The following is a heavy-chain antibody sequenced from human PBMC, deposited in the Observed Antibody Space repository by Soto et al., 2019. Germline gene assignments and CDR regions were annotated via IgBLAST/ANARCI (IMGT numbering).Heavy chain of an antibody. D-gene: IGHD6-13*01. CDR2: MNPNSGGT. CDR3: AGGYYSSSWRVFDY. J-gene: IGHJ4*02. CDR1: GYTFSGYF. Sequence: QVQLVQSGADVKKPGASVKVSCKTSGYTFSGYFMHWLRQAPGQGLEWMGWMNPNSGGTDYAQNFQGRVSMTWDTAISTAYMELSRLRSDDPAIYFCAGGYYSSSWRVFDYWGQGTLVTVSS. V-gene: IGHV1-2*02.